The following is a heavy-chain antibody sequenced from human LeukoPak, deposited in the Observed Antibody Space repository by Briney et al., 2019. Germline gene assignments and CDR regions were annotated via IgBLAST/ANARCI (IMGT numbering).Heavy chain of an antibody. J-gene: IGHJ4*02. CDR3: ARVPQHRTYYFDY. V-gene: IGHV1-2*02. CDR2: INPNSGGT. CDR1: GYTFTGYD. D-gene: IGHD6-13*01. Sequence: ASVKVSCKASGYTFTGYDINWVRQAPGQGLEWMGWINPNSGGTNYAQKFQGRVTMTRDTSISTAYMELSRLRSDDTAVYYCARVPQHRTYYFDYWGQGTLVTVSS.